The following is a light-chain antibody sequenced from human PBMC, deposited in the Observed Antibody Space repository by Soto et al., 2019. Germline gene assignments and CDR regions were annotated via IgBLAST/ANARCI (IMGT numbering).Light chain of an antibody. CDR3: QQYYSTPYT. V-gene: IGKV4-1*01. J-gene: IGKJ2*01. CDR2: WAS. Sequence: DIVMTQSPDSLPVSLGERATINCKSSQRVFYSSNNKNYLAWYQQKPGQPPRLLIYWASTRESGVPDRFSGSGSGTDFTLTISSLQAEDVAVYYCQQYYSTPYTFGQGTKLEIK. CDR1: QRVFYSSNNKNY.